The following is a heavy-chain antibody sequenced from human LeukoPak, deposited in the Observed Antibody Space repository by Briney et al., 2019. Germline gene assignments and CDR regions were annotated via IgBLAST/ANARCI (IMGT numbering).Heavy chain of an antibody. J-gene: IGHJ3*02. V-gene: IGHV3-23*01. CDR2: ISGSGGST. D-gene: IGHD3-22*01. CDR3: AKDHGYYDSSGYHDAFDI. Sequence: GGSLRLSCAASGFTFSSYAMSWARQAPGKGLEWVSAISGSGGSTYYADSVKGRFTISRDNSKNTLYLQMNSLRAEDTAVYYCAKDHGYYDSSGYHDAFDIWGQGTMVTVSS. CDR1: GFTFSSYA.